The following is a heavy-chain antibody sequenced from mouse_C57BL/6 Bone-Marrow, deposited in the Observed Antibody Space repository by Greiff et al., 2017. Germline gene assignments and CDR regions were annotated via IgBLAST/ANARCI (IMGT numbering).Heavy chain of an antibody. CDR2: INPYNGGT. J-gene: IGHJ3*01. CDR3: VLLRSVATGFAY. D-gene: IGHD1-1*01. CDR1: GYTFTDYY. V-gene: IGHV1-19*01. Sequence: EVQLQQSGPVLVKPGASVKMSCKASGYTFTDYYMNWVKQSHGKSLEWIGVINPYNGGTSYNQKFKGKATLTVDKSSSTAYMELNSLTSEDSAVYYCVLLRSVATGFAYWGQGTLVTVSA.